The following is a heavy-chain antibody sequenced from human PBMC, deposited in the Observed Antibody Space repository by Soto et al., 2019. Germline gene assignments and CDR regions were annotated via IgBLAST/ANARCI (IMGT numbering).Heavy chain of an antibody. V-gene: IGHV3-23*01. CDR3: AKAYFVWSSEQPYYFDY. J-gene: IGHJ4*02. D-gene: IGHD3-16*01. CDR1: GFTFSNYA. CDR2: ISGSGGRS. Sequence: EVQLLDSGRGLVQPGGSLRLSCAASGFTFSNYAMTWVRQGPGKGLEWVSGISGSGGRSYYADSVKGRFTISRDNSKSTWYLQMNSLRAEDTAVYYCAKAYFVWSSEQPYYFDYWGQGTLVTVSS.